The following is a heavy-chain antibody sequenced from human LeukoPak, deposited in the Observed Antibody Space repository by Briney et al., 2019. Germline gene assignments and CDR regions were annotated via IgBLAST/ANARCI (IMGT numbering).Heavy chain of an antibody. V-gene: IGHV3-30*18. CDR1: GFTFSSYG. CDR2: ISYDGSNK. D-gene: IGHD6-13*01. Sequence: GGSLRLSCAASGFTFSSYGMHWVRQAPGKGLEWVAVISYDGSNKYYADSVKGRFTISRDNSKNTLYLQMNSLRAEDTAVYYCVKDGGAAAGPDFDYWGQGTLVTVSS. J-gene: IGHJ4*02. CDR3: VKDGGAAAGPDFDY.